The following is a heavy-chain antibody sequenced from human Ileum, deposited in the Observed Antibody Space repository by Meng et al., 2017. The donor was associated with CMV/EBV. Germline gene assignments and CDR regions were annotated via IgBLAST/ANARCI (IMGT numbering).Heavy chain of an antibody. CDR1: GDSTNKKY. D-gene: IGHD1-1*01. Sequence: QLLLQKPAPGRLTPSETLSLTCIVSGDSTNKKYWNWVRQPAGKGLEWIGRIHSTGDTYYNPSLKSRVTISIDTSKNQFFLNLNSVTAADTAMYYCARWVPGSPGFDFWGHGTLVTVSS. CDR3: ARWVPGSPGFDF. J-gene: IGHJ4*01. CDR2: IHSTGDT. V-gene: IGHV4-4*07.